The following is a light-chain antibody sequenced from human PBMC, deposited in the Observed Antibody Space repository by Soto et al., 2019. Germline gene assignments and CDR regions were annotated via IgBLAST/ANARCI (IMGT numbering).Light chain of an antibody. CDR3: LQRSNWRT. CDR1: QSVSRY. V-gene: IGKV3-11*01. Sequence: EIVLTQSPATLSLSPGERATLSCRASQSVSRYLAWYQQKPGQAPRLLIYDASNRATGIPARFSGSGSGTDFTLTISSLEPEDFAVYYCLQRSNWRTFGQGTRLEIK. CDR2: DAS. J-gene: IGKJ5*01.